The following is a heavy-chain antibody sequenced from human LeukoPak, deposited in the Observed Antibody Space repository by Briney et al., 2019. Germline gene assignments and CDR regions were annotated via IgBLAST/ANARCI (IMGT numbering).Heavy chain of an antibody. J-gene: IGHJ3*02. Sequence: ASVKVSCKASGYTFTNYGISWVRQAPGQGLEWMGWISVYNGNTNHAQKLQGRVTMTTDTSTSTAYMELRSLRSDDTAVYYCATSRSQNAFDIWGQGTMVTVSS. V-gene: IGHV1-18*01. CDR3: ATSRSQNAFDI. CDR2: ISVYNGNT. CDR1: GYTFTNYG.